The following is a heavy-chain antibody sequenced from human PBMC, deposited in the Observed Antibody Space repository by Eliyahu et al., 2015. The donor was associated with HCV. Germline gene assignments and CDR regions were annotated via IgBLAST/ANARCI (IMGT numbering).Heavy chain of an antibody. Sequence: EVQLVQSGAEVKKPGXXXXISCKGSGYNFSNYWIAWVRQMPGKGLEWMGIIYPGNSDTKYSPSFQGQVTISADKSISTAYLQWSSLKASDTAMYFCARLDYWGQGTLVTVSS. CDR2: IYPGNSDT. CDR1: GYNFSNYW. V-gene: IGHV5-51*01. J-gene: IGHJ4*02. CDR3: ARLDY.